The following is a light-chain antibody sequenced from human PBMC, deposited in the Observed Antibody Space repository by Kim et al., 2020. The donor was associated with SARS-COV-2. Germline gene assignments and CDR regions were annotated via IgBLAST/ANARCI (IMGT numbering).Light chain of an antibody. J-gene: IGKJ1*01. CDR3: LQHNLYPWT. CDR2: AAS. V-gene: IGKV1-17*03. Sequence: SAFVGYRVIITCRASQIIGSSLAWFQQQPGTVPKRLIYAASTLDIGVPSVFTGSASGTQFTLTISSLQPEDSATYYCLQHNLYPWTFGQGTRLEI. CDR1: QIIGSS.